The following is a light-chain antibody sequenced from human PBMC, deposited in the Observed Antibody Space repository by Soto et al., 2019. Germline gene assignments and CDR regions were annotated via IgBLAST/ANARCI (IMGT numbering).Light chain of an antibody. CDR1: SIDIGAYNY. Sequence: QSVLTQPPSASGSPGQSVTISCTGTSIDIGAYNYVSWYQQHPGKAPKLIIYEVSKRPSGVPDRFSGSKSGNTASLTVSGLQSEDEANYYCSSYTHILYVFGTGTKVTVL. CDR2: EVS. J-gene: IGLJ1*01. CDR3: SSYTHILYV. V-gene: IGLV2-8*01.